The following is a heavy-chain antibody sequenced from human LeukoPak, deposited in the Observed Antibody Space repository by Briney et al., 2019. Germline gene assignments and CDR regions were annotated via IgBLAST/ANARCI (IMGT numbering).Heavy chain of an antibody. J-gene: IGHJ4*02. CDR2: IRIGGGGT. Sequence: GGSLRLSCAASGFDLTTYAMTWVRQAPAKGLEWVSSIRIGGGGTYYADSVKGRFTISRDNSENTLHLQMNNLRAEDTAVYYCAKVPGGYYYGYWGQGTLVTVSS. CDR3: AKVPGGYYYGY. D-gene: IGHD3-22*01. CDR1: GFDLTTYA. V-gene: IGHV3-23*01.